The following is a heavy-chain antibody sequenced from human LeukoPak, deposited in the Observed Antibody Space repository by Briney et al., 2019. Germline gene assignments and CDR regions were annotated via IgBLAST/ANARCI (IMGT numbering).Heavy chain of an antibody. CDR3: AIWERDRLVRDY. V-gene: IGHV3-21*01. Sequence: GGSLRLSCAASGFTFSSYSMNWVRQAPGKGLEWVSSISSSSSYIYYADSVKGRFTISRDNAKNSLYLQMNSLRDEDTAVYYCAIWERDRLVRDYWGQGTLVTVSS. J-gene: IGHJ4*02. CDR1: GFTFSSYS. D-gene: IGHD3-16*01. CDR2: ISSSSSYI.